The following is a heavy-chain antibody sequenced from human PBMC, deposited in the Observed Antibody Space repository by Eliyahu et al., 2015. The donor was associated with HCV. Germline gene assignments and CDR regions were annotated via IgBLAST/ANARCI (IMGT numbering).Heavy chain of an antibody. CDR1: GGSFSGYY. V-gene: IGHV4-34*01. CDR2: INHSGST. D-gene: IGHD3-3*01. J-gene: IGHJ4*02. Sequence: QVQLQQWGAGLLKPSETLSLTCAVYGGSFSGYYWXWIRQPPGKGLEWIGEINHSGSTNYNPSLKSRVTISVDTSKNQFSLKLSSVTAADTAVYYCAIKGYDFWSGYYKFDYWGQGTLVTVSS. CDR3: AIKGYDFWSGYYKFDY.